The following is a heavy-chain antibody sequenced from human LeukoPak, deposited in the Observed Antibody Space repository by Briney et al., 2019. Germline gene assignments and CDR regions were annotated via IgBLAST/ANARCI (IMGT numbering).Heavy chain of an antibody. D-gene: IGHD1-26*01. V-gene: IGHV3-11*06. CDR3: AREIVGAIDY. CDR2: ISSSSSYT. J-gene: IGHJ4*02. CDR1: GFTFSDYY. Sequence: GGSLRLSCAASGFTFSDYYMSWIRQTPGKGLEWVSYISSSSSYTNYADSVKGRFTISRDNAKNSLYLQMNSLRAEDTAVYYCAREIVGAIDYWGQGTLVTVSS.